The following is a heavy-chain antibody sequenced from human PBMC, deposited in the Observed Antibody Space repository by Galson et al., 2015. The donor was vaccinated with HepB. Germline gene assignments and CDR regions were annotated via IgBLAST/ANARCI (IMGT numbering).Heavy chain of an antibody. CDR2: ISYDGSNK. D-gene: IGHD5-18*01. V-gene: IGHV3-30-3*01. Sequence: SLRLSCAASGFTFSSYAMYWVRQAPGKGLEWVAVISYDGSNKYYADSVKGRFTISRDNSKNTLYLQMNSLRAEDTAVYYCARSYGYLYAFDIWGQGTMVTVSS. J-gene: IGHJ3*02. CDR3: ARSYGYLYAFDI. CDR1: GFTFSSYA.